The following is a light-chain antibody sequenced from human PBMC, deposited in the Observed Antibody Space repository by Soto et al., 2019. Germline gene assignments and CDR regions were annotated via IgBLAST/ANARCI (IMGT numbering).Light chain of an antibody. V-gene: IGLV3-21*04. CDR2: YDT. CDR3: QVWDLSSGHREV. CDR1: NIGSKS. Sequence: SYELTQPPSVAVAPGETARISCGGNNIGSKSLFWYQQKAGQAPLLVIYYDTNRPSGIPERFSGSNSGITATLTISGVEVGDEADYYCQVWDLSSGHREVFGGGTKLTVL. J-gene: IGLJ2*01.